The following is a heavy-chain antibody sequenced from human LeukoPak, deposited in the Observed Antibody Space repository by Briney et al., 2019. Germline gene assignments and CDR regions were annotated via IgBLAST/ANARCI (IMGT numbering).Heavy chain of an antibody. J-gene: IGHJ6*02. V-gene: IGHV4-30-4*01. CDR1: GGSISSGDYY. Sequence: PSETLSLTCTVSGGSISSGDYYWSWLRQPPGKGLEWFGYIYYSGTTYYSPSLKTRVTISIDTSKNQFSLKLSPVTAADTAVYHCARVEVAVVAAAQTPKYGMDVWGQGTTVTVSS. CDR3: ARVEVAVVAAAQTPKYGMDV. CDR2: IYYSGTT. D-gene: IGHD2-21*02.